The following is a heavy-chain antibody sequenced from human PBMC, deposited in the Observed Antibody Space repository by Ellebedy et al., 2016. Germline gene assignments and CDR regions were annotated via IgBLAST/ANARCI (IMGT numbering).Heavy chain of an antibody. V-gene: IGHV3-21*01. D-gene: IGHD3-3*01. CDR1: GFTFSSYS. Sequence: GESLKISXAASGFTFSSYSMNWVRQAPGKGLEWVSSISGSGGERYHADSVKGRFTISRDNAKNSLYLQMNSLRAEDTAVYYCARAVLGTWSLDFWGQGTLVTVSS. CDR2: ISGSGGER. CDR3: ARAVLGTWSLDF. J-gene: IGHJ4*02.